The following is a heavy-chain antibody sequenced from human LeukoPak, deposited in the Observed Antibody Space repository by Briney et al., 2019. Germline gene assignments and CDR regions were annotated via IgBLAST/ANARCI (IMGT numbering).Heavy chain of an antibody. CDR3: AKDTNYYDSSGYSAFDI. J-gene: IGHJ3*02. V-gene: IGHV3-33*06. CDR2: IWYDGSNK. CDR1: GFTFSSYA. D-gene: IGHD3-22*01. Sequence: PGGSLRLSCAASGFTFSSYAMSWVRQAPGKGLEWVAVIWYDGSNKYYADSVKGRFTISRDNSKNTLYLQMNSLRAEDTAVYYCAKDTNYYDSSGYSAFDIWGQGTMVTVSS.